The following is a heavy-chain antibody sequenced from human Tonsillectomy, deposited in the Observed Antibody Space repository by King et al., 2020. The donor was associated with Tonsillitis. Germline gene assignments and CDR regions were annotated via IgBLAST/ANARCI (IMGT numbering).Heavy chain of an antibody. Sequence: QLVQSGAEVKKPGASVKVSCKASGYTSTTYAITWVRQAPGQGLERMGWINAYNGYTIYAQKLQGRVTMTTDTSTSTAYMELRSLRSDDTAVYYCALDILTGFYEYWGQGTLVTVSS. CDR1: GYTSTTYA. J-gene: IGHJ4*02. V-gene: IGHV1-18*01. CDR3: ALDILTGFYEY. CDR2: INAYNGYT. D-gene: IGHD3-9*01.